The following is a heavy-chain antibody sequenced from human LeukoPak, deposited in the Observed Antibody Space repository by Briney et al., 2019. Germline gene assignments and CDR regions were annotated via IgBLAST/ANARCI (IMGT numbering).Heavy chain of an antibody. CDR3: AKDQGIAAAGTLYFQH. CDR2: IKSDGSST. Sequence: PGGSLRLSCAASGFTFSSYWMHWVRQAPGKGLVWVSRIKSDGSSTNYADSVKGRFTISRDNAKNTLYLQMNSRRAEDTAVYYCAKDQGIAAAGTLYFQHWGQGTLVTVSS. CDR1: GFTFSSYW. D-gene: IGHD6-13*01. J-gene: IGHJ1*01. V-gene: IGHV3-74*01.